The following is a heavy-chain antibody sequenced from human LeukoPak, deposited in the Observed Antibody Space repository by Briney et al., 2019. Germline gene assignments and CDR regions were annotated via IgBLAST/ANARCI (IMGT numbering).Heavy chain of an antibody. CDR2: IKQDGSEK. D-gene: IGHD6-19*01. J-gene: IGHJ4*02. CDR3: ARGGVYSSGWYVDY. Sequence: PGGSLRLSCAASGFTFSSYWMSWVRQAPGKVLEWVANIKQDGSEKYYVDSVKGRFTISRDNAKDSLYLQMNSLRAEDTAVYYCARGGVYSSGWYVDYWGQGTLVTVSS. CDR1: GFTFSSYW. V-gene: IGHV3-7*01.